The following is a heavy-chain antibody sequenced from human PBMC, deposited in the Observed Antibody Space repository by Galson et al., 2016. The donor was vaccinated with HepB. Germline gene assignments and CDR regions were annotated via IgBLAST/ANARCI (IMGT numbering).Heavy chain of an antibody. Sequence: SVKVSCKASGYTFSGHYVHWVRQAPGQGLEWMGWINPNTGVTKYAQKFQGRVTLTRDTTINTAYMEMTSLRSDDTAVYFCARGTNYYGGGRYPPDQWWGQGTTVTVSS. D-gene: IGHD3-10*01. CDR2: INPNTGVT. V-gene: IGHV1-2*02. J-gene: IGHJ3*01. CDR1: GYTFSGHY. CDR3: ARGTNYYGGGRYPPDQW.